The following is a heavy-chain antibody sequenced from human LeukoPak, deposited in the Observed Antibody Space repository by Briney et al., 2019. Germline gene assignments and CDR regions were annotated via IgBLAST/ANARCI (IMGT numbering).Heavy chain of an antibody. Sequence: SETLSLTCAVYGGSFSGYYWCWIRQPPGKGLEWIGEINHSGSTNYNPSLKSRVTISVDTSKNQFSLKLSSVTAADTAVYYCASRDGYNREVDYWGQGTLVTVSS. CDR2: INHSGST. D-gene: IGHD5-12*01. CDR3: ASRDGYNREVDY. J-gene: IGHJ4*02. CDR1: GGSFSGYY. V-gene: IGHV4-34*01.